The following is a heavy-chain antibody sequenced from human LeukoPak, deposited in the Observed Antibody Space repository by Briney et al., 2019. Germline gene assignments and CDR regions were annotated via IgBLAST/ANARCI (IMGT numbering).Heavy chain of an antibody. CDR3: ARDQNFQH. V-gene: IGHV3-7*01. Sequence: GGSLRLSCAASGFCFSSYWMSWVRQAPGKGLEWVANIKEDGSVKYYVASVKGRFTVSRDNAKNSVYLQMNSLRAEDTALYHCARDQNFQHWGQGTLVTVSS. CDR2: IKEDGSVK. CDR1: GFCFSSYW. J-gene: IGHJ1*01.